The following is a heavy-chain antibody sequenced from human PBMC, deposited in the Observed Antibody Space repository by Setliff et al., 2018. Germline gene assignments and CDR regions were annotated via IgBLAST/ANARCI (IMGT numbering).Heavy chain of an antibody. CDR3: ASGTPHKWLVHDYYYYGMDV. J-gene: IGHJ6*02. D-gene: IGHD6-19*01. CDR1: GGTFSSYA. CDR2: IIPILGIA. Sequence: SVKVSCKASGGTFSSYAISWVRQAPGQGLEWMGGIIPILGIASYAQKFQGRVTITTDESTSTAYMELSSLRSEDTAVYYCASGTPHKWLVHDYYYYGMDVWGQGTTVTVSS. V-gene: IGHV1-69*10.